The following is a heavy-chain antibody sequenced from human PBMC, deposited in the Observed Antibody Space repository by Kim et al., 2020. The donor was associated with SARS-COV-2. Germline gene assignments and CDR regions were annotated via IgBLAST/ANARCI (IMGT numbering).Heavy chain of an antibody. V-gene: IGHV4-34*01. CDR2: INHSGST. Sequence: SETLSLTCAVYGGSFSGYYWSWIRQPPGKGLEWIGEINHSGSTNYNPSLKSRVTISVDTSKNQFSLKLSSVTAADTAVYYCARGRQGYCSSTSCYYRRWFDPWGQGTLVTVSS. D-gene: IGHD2-2*01. CDR1: GGSFSGYY. J-gene: IGHJ5*02. CDR3: ARGRQGYCSSTSCYYRRWFDP.